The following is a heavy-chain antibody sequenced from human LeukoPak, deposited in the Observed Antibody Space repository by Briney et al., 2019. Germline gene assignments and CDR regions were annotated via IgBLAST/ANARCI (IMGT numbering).Heavy chain of an antibody. J-gene: IGHJ3*02. D-gene: IGHD3-16*01. CDR3: ARDWGSGRDTFDI. CDR2: LYSGGST. CDR1: GLTVSSNY. Sequence: GGSLRLSCAASGLTVSSNYMSRVRQAPGKGLEWVSVLYSGGSTKYADSVRGRFTISRDNSKNTLYLQMNSLRAEDTAVYYCARDWGSGRDTFDIWGQGTMVTVSS. V-gene: IGHV3-53*01.